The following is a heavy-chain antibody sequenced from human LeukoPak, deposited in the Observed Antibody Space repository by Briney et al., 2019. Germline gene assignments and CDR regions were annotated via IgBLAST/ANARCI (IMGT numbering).Heavy chain of an antibody. V-gene: IGHV1-46*01. CDR3: ARDGPSIMIFGVVRSYYYMDV. CDR1: GYTFTSYY. CDR2: INPSGGST. D-gene: IGHD3-3*01. J-gene: IGHJ6*03. Sequence: ASVKVSCKASGYTFTSYYMHWVRQAPGQGLEWMGIINPSGGSTSYAQKFQGRVTMTRDMSTSTVYMELSSLRSEDTAVYYCARDGPSIMIFGVVRSYYYMDVWGKGTTVTVSS.